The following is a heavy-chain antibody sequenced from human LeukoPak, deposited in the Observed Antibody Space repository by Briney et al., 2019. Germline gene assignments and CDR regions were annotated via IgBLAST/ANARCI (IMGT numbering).Heavy chain of an antibody. J-gene: IGHJ6*03. CDR2: INHSGST. CDR3: ARGGNYYYMDV. V-gene: IGHV4-34*01. Sequence: SETLSLTCAVYGGSFSGYYWSWIRQPPGKGLEWIGEINHSGSTNYNPSLKSRVTISVDTSKNQFSLKLSSVTAADTAVYYCARGGNYYYMDVWGKGTTVTVSS. CDR1: GGSFSGYY.